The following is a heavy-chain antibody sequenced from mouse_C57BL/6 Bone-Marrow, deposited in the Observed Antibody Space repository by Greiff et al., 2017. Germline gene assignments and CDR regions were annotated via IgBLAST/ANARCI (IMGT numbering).Heavy chain of an antibody. V-gene: IGHV2-2*01. Sequence: QVHVKQSGPGLVQPSQSLSITCTVSGFSLTSYGVHWVRQSPGKGLEWLGVIWSGGSTDYNAAFISRLSISKDNSKSQVFFKMNSLQADDTAIYYCAIITTVVAPYAMDYWGQGTSVTVSS. CDR3: AIITTVVAPYAMDY. CDR1: GFSLTSYG. D-gene: IGHD1-1*01. J-gene: IGHJ4*01. CDR2: IWSGGST.